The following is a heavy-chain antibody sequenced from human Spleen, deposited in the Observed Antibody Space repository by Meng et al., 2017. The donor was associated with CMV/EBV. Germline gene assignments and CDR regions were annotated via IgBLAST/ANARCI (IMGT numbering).Heavy chain of an antibody. CDR3: ARGILADWGTKSPRYYYGMDV. CDR2: ISTQYGNT. J-gene: IGHJ6*02. Sequence: ASVKVSCKASGYTFANYGITWVRQAHGQGLEWMGWISTQYGNTKYAQRFQGRVTMTTDTSTNTAYMELRSLRSDDTAVYYCARGILADWGTKSPRYYYGMDVWGQGTTVTVSS. D-gene: IGHD2/OR15-2a*01. V-gene: IGHV1-18*01. CDR1: GYTFANYG.